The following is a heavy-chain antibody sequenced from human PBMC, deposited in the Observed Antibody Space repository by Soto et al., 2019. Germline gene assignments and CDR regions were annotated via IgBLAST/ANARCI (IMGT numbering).Heavy chain of an antibody. CDR3: AILDFTFGSIDVFDM. D-gene: IGHD3-3*01. J-gene: IGHJ3*02. Sequence: PGESLKISCQASGYTFSNYWIGWVRQIPGKGLEWMGMIYPADSDTKYSPSFEGQVTISADKSISTAFLRWTSLKSSDTAMYYCAILDFTFGSIDVFDMWGQGTMVTVSS. V-gene: IGHV5-51*01. CDR1: GYTFSNYW. CDR2: IYPADSDT.